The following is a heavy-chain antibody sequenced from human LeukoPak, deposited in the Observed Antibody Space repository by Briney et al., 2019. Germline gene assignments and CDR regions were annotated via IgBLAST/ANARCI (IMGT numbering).Heavy chain of an antibody. CDR2: INPNSGGT. CDR3: ARGLVRSDIVVVAY. D-gene: IGHD2-2*01. J-gene: IGHJ4*02. Sequence: ASVKVSCKASGYTFTGYCMHWVRQAPGQGLEWMGWINPNSGGTNYAQKFQGRVTMTRDTSISTAYMELSRLRSDDTAVYYCARGLVRSDIVVVAYWGQGTLVTVSS. CDR1: GYTFTGYC. V-gene: IGHV1-2*02.